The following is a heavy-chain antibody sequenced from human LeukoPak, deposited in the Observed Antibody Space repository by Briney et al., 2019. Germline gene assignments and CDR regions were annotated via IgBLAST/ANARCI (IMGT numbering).Heavy chain of an antibody. CDR3: AVLGGIAAAGIPLGWFDP. V-gene: IGHV1-46*01. CDR2: INPSGGST. CDR1: GYTFTSYY. D-gene: IGHD6-13*01. Sequence: ASVKVSCKASGYTFTSYYMHWVRQAPGQGLEWMGIINPSGGSTSYAQKFQGRVTMTRDMSTSTVYMELSRLRSDDTAVYYCAVLGGIAAAGIPLGWFDPWGQGTLVTVSS. J-gene: IGHJ5*02.